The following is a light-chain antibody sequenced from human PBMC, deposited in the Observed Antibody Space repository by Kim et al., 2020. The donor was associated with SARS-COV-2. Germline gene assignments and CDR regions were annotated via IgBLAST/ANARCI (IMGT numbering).Light chain of an antibody. V-gene: IGLV1-40*01. CDR3: QSFDSSLSTYV. Sequence: TVTITCTGSSSNIGTVYDVHWYQHLPGIAPNLLIFGNTNRPPGVPDRFSGSKSGTSASLAITGLQAEDEADYYCQSFDSSLSTYVFGSGTKVTVL. CDR2: GNT. CDR1: SSNIGTVYD. J-gene: IGLJ1*01.